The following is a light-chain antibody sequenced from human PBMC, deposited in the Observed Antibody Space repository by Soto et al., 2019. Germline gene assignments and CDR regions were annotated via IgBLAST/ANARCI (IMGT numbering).Light chain of an antibody. CDR1: QSIALS. CDR2: VAF. CDR3: QQSFRSPIT. J-gene: IGKJ5*01. V-gene: IGKV1-39*01. Sequence: DLQMTQSQSSLSASVGDTVTMTCRASQSIALSVNWYQQKPGKAPKLLIYVAFTLESGVPSRFSGSGSGTEFTLTIRSLQPEDFATYYCQQSFRSPITFGQGTRLEIK.